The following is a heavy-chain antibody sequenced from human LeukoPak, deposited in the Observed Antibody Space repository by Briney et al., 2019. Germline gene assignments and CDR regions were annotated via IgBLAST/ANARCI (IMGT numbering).Heavy chain of an antibody. D-gene: IGHD4-11*01. Sequence: KSSETLSLTCTVSGGSISSGDFYWSWIRQPPEKGLEYIGYIYHSGITFYNPSLRSRVAISIDTSKNQFSLKLSSVTAADTAVYYCARDRSTVDYYVLDVWGQGTTVIVSS. CDR3: ARDRSTVDYYVLDV. V-gene: IGHV4-30-4*01. CDR1: GGSISSGDFY. J-gene: IGHJ6*02. CDR2: IYHSGIT.